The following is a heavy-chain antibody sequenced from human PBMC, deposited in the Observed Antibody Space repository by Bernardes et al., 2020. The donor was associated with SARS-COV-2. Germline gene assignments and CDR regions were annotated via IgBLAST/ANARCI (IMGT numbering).Heavy chain of an antibody. Sequence: SETLSLTCTVSGGSISSGGYYWSWIRQHPGKGLEWIGYIYYSGSTYYNPSLKSRVTISVDTSKNQFSLKLSSVTAADTAVYYCARFCRGYYDSSGPAFDYWGQGTLVTVSS. CDR3: ARFCRGYYDSSGPAFDY. V-gene: IGHV4-31*03. CDR2: IYYSGST. J-gene: IGHJ4*02. D-gene: IGHD3-22*01. CDR1: GGSISSGGYY.